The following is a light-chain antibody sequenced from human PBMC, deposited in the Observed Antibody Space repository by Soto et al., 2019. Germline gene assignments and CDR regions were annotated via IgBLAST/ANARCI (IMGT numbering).Light chain of an antibody. CDR1: QGISNN. Sequence: DIQMTQSPSSLSASVGDRVTITCRATQGISNNLAWYQQKPGKVPKLLIYAASTLQSVVPSRFSGSGSGTDVTRTISTLQPEDVATYDCQKYNSVPPWTFGQGTKVEIK. CDR2: AAS. V-gene: IGKV1-27*01. J-gene: IGKJ1*01. CDR3: QKYNSVPPWT.